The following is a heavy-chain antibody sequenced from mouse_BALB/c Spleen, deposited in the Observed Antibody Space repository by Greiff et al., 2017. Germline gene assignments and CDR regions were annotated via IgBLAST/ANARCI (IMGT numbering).Heavy chain of an antibody. CDR2: INPNNGGT. J-gene: IGHJ4*01. CDR1: GYTFTDYN. V-gene: IGHV1-18*01. Sequence: VQLQQSGPELVKPGASVKIPCKASGYTFTDYNMDWVKQSHGKSLEWIGDINPNNGGTIYNQKFKGKATLTVDKSSSTAYMELRSLTSEDTAVYYCARDYDGSYAMDYWGQGTSVTVSS. CDR3: ARDYDGSYAMDY. D-gene: IGHD2-4*01.